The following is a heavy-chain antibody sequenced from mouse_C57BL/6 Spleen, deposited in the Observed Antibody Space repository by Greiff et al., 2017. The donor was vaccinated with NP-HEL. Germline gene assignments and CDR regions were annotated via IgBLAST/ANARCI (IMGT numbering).Heavy chain of an antibody. Sequence: QVQLQQSGPELVKPGASVKISCKASGYAFSSSWMNWVKQRPGKGLEWIGRIYPGDGDTNYNGKFKGKATLTADKSASTAYMQLSSQTSEDSSVYFCARREDYYGSSWGQGTTLTVSS. D-gene: IGHD1-1*01. V-gene: IGHV1-82*01. J-gene: IGHJ2*01. CDR3: ARREDYYGSS. CDR2: IYPGDGDT. CDR1: GYAFSSSW.